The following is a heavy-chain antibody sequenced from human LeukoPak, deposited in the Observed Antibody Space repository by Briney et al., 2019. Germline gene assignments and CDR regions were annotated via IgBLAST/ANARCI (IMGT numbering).Heavy chain of an antibody. V-gene: IGHV3-20*03. Sequence: GGSLRLSYATTGFTFDDYGMNWVRQGPGKGLEWVSNINWNGRNVDYADSVKGRFTISRDKAKNSLHLQMNSLRAEDTAVYYCANSPSGWGQGTLVTVSS. CDR1: GFTFDDYG. D-gene: IGHD2-21*01. CDR2: INWNGRNV. J-gene: IGHJ4*02. CDR3: ANSPSG.